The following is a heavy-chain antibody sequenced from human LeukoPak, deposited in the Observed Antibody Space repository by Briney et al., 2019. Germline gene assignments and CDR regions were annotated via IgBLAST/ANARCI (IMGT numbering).Heavy chain of an antibody. D-gene: IGHD2-2*01. J-gene: IGHJ6*03. CDR2: MNPNSGNT. CDR3: ARDGTYCSSTSCYHYYYYYMDV. V-gene: IGHV1-8*01. CDR1: GYTFTSYD. Sequence: ASVKVSCKASGYTFTSYDINWVRQATGQGLEWMGWMNPNSGNTGYAQKFQGRVTMTRDMSTSTVYMELSSLRSEDTAVYYCARDGTYCSSTSCYHYYYYYMDVWGKGTTVTVSS.